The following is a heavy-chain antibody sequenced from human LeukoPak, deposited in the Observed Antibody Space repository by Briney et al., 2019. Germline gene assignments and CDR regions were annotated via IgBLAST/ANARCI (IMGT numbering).Heavy chain of an antibody. CDR1: GFTFGSYS. Sequence: GGSLRLSCAASGFTFGSYSMNWVRQAPGKGLEWVSYISSSSSYIYYVETVKGRFTISRDNARNSLYLQMNSLRAEDTAVYYCARGYSNYGYAFDIWGQGTMVAVSS. V-gene: IGHV3-21*05. J-gene: IGHJ3*02. CDR2: ISSSSSYI. D-gene: IGHD4-11*01. CDR3: ARGYSNYGYAFDI.